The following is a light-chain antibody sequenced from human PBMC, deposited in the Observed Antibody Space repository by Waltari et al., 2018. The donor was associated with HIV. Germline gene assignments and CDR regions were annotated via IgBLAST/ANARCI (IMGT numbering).Light chain of an antibody. CDR1: STNIGSNT. CDR3: ATWDDSLKGVI. J-gene: IGLJ2*01. V-gene: IGLV1-44*01. CDR2: GND. Sequence: QSELTQPPSTSGAPGQRVTISCSGSSTNIGSNTVHRYQHLPGATPKLLIYGNDQWPSGVPDRFSGSKSGTSASLAISGLLSEDEGDYYCATWDDSLKGVIFGGGTKLTVL.